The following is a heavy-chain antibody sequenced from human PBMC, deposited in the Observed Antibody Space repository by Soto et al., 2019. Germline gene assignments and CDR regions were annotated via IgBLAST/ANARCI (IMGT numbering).Heavy chain of an antibody. D-gene: IGHD6-6*01. J-gene: IGHJ4*02. Sequence: EVQLLESGGGLVQPGGSLRLSCAASGFTFTTYAMSWVRQAPGKGLEWVSAISGSGGSTYYTDSVKGRFTISRDNSKNTLYLQMNRLRAEDTAVYYCAKNWDTTFSSSSHWGQGTLVTVS. CDR3: AKNWDTTFSSSSH. CDR1: GFTFTTYA. V-gene: IGHV3-23*01. CDR2: ISGSGGST.